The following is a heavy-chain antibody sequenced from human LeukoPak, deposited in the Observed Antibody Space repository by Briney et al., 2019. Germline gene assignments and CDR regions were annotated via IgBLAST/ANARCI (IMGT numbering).Heavy chain of an antibody. Sequence: GGSLRLSCAASGFIVSDNYISWVRQAPGKGLEWVSSIYRGGSTYHADSVKGRFTISRDNSKSTLYLQMNSLRAEDTAIYFCTKEYDYSGYLGQGRGYFDYWGQGTLVTVSS. CDR1: GFIVSDNY. D-gene: IGHD3-22*01. J-gene: IGHJ4*02. V-gene: IGHV3-53*01. CDR3: TKEYDYSGYLGQGRGYFDY. CDR2: IYRGGST.